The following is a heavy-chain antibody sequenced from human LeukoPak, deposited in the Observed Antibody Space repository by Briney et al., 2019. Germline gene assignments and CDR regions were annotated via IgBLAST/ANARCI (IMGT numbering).Heavy chain of an antibody. V-gene: IGHV3-21*01. CDR2: ISSSSSYI. D-gene: IGHD6-19*01. Sequence: GGSLRLSCAASGFTFSSYSMNWVRQAPGKGLEWVSSISSSSSYIYYADSVKGRFTISRDNAKNSLYLQMNSLRAEDTAVYYCARVFEQWMNYYYYYMDVWGKGTTVTVSS. CDR1: GFTFSSYS. CDR3: ARVFEQWMNYYYYYMDV. J-gene: IGHJ6*03.